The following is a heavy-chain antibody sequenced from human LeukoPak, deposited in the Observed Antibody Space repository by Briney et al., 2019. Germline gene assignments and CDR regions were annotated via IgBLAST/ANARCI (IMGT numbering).Heavy chain of an antibody. J-gene: IGHJ4*02. D-gene: IGHD2-21*02. V-gene: IGHV4-39*01. CDR3: ATMFPRGDYYFDY. Sequence: SETLSLTCNVSGGSISRSSYYWAWIRQPPGKGLEWIGSIYHIGSTYYNPSLRSRVTISVDTSKNQFSLKLTSVTAADTAVYFCATMFPRGDYYFDYWGQGTLATVSS. CDR2: IYHIGST. CDR1: GGSISRSSYY.